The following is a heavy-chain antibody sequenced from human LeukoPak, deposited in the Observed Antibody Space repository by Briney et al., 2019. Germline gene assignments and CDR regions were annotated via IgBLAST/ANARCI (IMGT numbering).Heavy chain of an antibody. Sequence: SETLSLTCTVSGGSISSYYWSWIRQPPGKGLEWIGYIYYSGSTNYNPSLKSRVTISVDTSKNQFSLKLSSVTAADTAVYYCARRILGYCSGGSCYEDYYYMDVWGKGTTVTVSS. CDR2: IYYSGST. D-gene: IGHD2-15*01. CDR3: ARRILGYCSGGSCYEDYYYMDV. V-gene: IGHV4-59*01. J-gene: IGHJ6*03. CDR1: GGSISSYY.